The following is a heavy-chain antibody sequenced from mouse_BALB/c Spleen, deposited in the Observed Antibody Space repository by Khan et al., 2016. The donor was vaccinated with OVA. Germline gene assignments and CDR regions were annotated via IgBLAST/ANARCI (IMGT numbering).Heavy chain of an antibody. CDR2: ISSDGYYT. CDR1: GFTFSSYA. J-gene: IGHJ3*01. D-gene: IGHD2-1*01. V-gene: IGHV5-9-3*01. Sequence: EVQGVESGGGLVKPGGSLKLSCAASGFTFSSYAMSWVRQTPEKRLEWVATISSDGYYTYYPDNVTGRFTISRDNAKNTLYLQMSRLRSEDTAMYYCARSAYGNFAYWGQGTLVTVSA. CDR3: ARSAYGNFAY.